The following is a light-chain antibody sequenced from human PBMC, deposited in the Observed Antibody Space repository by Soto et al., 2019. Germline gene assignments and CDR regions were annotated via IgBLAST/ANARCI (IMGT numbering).Light chain of an antibody. CDR1: QTINSVH. CDR2: RAS. Sequence: VLTQSPGTLSLSPGERGTLSCRASQTINSVHLAWYQQKPGQAPRLLIFRASSRATGIPDRFSGSGSGTDFTFTICRLEPEEFAVYYCQHYDGSPLTCGGGTKGEIK. J-gene: IGKJ4*01. V-gene: IGKV3-20*01. CDR3: QHYDGSPLT.